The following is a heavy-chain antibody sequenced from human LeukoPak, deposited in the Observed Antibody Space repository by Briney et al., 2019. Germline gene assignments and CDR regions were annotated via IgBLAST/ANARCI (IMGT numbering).Heavy chain of an antibody. Sequence: GGSLRLSCAASGFTFDDYAMHWVRQAPGKGLEWVSGISWNSDSIGYGDSVKGRFTISRDNAKNSLYLQMNSLRAEDTALYYCVKDSYYDSSGHFDCWGQGTPVTVSS. J-gene: IGHJ4*02. D-gene: IGHD3-22*01. CDR1: GFTFDDYA. V-gene: IGHV3-9*01. CDR2: ISWNSDSI. CDR3: VKDSYYDSSGHFDC.